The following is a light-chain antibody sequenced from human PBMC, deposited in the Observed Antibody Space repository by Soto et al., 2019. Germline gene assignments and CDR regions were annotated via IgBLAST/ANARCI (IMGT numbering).Light chain of an antibody. V-gene: IGKV1-8*01. CDR1: QGISSY. CDR3: QQYYSYPRT. CDR2: AAP. Sequence: AIRMTQSPSSFSASTGDRVTITCRASQGISSYLAWYQQKPGKAPKLLIYAAPTLQSGVPSRFSGSGSGTDFTLTISCLQSEDFETYYCQQYYSYPRTFGQGTKVDIK. J-gene: IGKJ1*01.